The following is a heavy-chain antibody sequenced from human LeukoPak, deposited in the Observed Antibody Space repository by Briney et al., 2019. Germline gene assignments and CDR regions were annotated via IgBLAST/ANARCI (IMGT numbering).Heavy chain of an antibody. CDR3: ARPPGGVPAATRFGSQIYYMDV. Sequence: SETLSLTCAVYGGSFSGYYWSWIRQPPGEGLEWIGEINHSGSTNYNPSLKSRVTISVDTSKNQFSLKLSSVTAADTAVYYCARPPGGVPAATRFGSQIYYMDVWGKGTTVTVSS. J-gene: IGHJ6*03. CDR1: GGSFSGYY. D-gene: IGHD2-2*01. V-gene: IGHV4-34*01. CDR2: INHSGST.